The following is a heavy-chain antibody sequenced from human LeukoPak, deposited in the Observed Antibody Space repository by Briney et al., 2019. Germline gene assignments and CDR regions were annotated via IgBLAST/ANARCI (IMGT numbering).Heavy chain of an antibody. CDR2: IIPIFGTA. Sequence: ASVKVSCKASGGTFSSYAISWVRQAPGQGLEWMGGIIPIFGTANYAQKFQGRVTITADESTSTAYMELSSLRSEDTAVYYCARIRYYYDSSGYYYYSDYWGQGTLVTVSS. CDR3: ARIRYYYDSSGYYYYSDY. CDR1: GGTFSSYA. D-gene: IGHD3-22*01. V-gene: IGHV1-69*01. J-gene: IGHJ4*02.